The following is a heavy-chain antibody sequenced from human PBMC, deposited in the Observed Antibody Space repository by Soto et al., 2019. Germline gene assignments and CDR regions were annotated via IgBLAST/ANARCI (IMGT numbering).Heavy chain of an antibody. CDR3: ARDLGPRNYFDY. CDR1: GFTFSSYA. J-gene: IGHJ4*02. Sequence: GGSLRLSCAAAGFTFSSYAMHWVRQAPGKGLEWVAVISYDGSNKYYADSVKGRFTISRDNSKNTLYLQMNSLRAEDTAVYYCARDLGPRNYFDYWGQGTLVTVSS. CDR2: ISYDGSNK. D-gene: IGHD7-27*01. V-gene: IGHV3-30-3*01.